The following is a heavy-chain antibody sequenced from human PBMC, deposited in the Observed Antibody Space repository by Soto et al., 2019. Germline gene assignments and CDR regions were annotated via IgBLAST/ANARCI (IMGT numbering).Heavy chain of an antibody. Sequence: GGSLRLSCSTSGFTFGDYGMTWFRQAPGKGLEWVGLIRSKSYGKTTEYAASATDRFTISRDDSKRIAYLQMNSLKADDTAVYYCTRERWDYGDPKWYFELWGRGTLVTAPQ. D-gene: IGHD4-17*01. CDR3: TRERWDYGDPKWYFEL. V-gene: IGHV3-49*03. CDR1: GFTFGDYG. J-gene: IGHJ2*01. CDR2: IRSKSYGKTT.